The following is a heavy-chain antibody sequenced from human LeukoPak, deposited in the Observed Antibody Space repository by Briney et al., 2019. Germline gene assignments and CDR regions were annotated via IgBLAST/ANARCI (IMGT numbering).Heavy chain of an antibody. J-gene: IGHJ4*02. CDR1: GFTFSSYT. V-gene: IGHV3-23*01. D-gene: IGHD5-12*01. Sequence: SGGSLRLSCAASGFTFSSYTMSWVRQAPGKGLEWVSAISGSGGSTYYADSVKGRFTISRDNSKNTLYLQMNSLRAEDTAVYYCAKDRRVDIVATIEYWGQGTLVTVSS. CDR3: AKDRRVDIVATIEY. CDR2: ISGSGGST.